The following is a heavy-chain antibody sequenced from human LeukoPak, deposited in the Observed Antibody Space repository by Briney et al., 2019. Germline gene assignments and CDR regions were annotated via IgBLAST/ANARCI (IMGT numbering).Heavy chain of an antibody. CDR3: ARTGYGAYYYGMDV. J-gene: IGHJ6*02. CDR2: IDPSDSYT. D-gene: IGHD2-15*01. CDR1: GYSFTSYW. V-gene: IGHV5-10-1*01. Sequence: GESLKISCKGSGYSFTSYWISWVRQMPGKGLEWMGRIDPSDSYTNYSPSFQGHVTISADKSISTAYLQWSSLKASDTAMYYYARTGYGAYYYGMDVWGQGTTVTVSS.